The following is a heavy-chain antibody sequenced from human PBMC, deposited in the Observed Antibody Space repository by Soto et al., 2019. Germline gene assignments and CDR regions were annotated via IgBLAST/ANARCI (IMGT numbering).Heavy chain of an antibody. CDR1: GGTFSSYA. Sequence: QVQLVQSGAEVKKPGSSVKVSCKASGGTFSSYAISWVRQAPGQGLEWMGGIIPIFGTANYAQKFQGRVTITADESTSTAYMELSSLRSEDTAVYYCAREDYGEYRGPGWFDPLGQGTLVTVSS. J-gene: IGHJ5*02. CDR3: AREDYGEYRGPGWFDP. CDR2: IIPIFGTA. V-gene: IGHV1-69*01. D-gene: IGHD4-17*01.